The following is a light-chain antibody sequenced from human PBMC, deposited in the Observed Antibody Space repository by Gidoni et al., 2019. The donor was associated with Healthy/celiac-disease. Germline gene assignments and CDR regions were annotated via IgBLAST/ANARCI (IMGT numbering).Light chain of an antibody. J-gene: IGLJ1*01. Sequence: QSALTQPASVSGSPGQSITISCTGTSSDVAAYNYVSWYQQHPGKAPKLMIYEVSNRPSGVCNRFSGSKSGNTASLTISGLQAEDEADYYCSSYTSSNTLVFGTGTKVTVL. CDR3: SSYTSSNTLV. CDR1: SSDVAAYNY. CDR2: EVS. V-gene: IGLV2-14*01.